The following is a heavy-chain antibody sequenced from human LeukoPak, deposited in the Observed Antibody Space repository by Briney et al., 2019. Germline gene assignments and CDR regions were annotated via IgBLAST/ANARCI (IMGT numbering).Heavy chain of an antibody. CDR3: ARVDNWNYDGMDV. CDR2: IYTSGGT. Sequence: SETLSLTCTVSGGSISSGSYYWSWIRQPAGKGLEWIGRIYTSGGTNYNPSLKSRVTISVDTSKNQFSLKLSSVTAADTAVYYCARVDNWNYDGMDVWGQGTTVTVSS. V-gene: IGHV4-61*02. CDR1: GGSISSGSYY. J-gene: IGHJ6*02. D-gene: IGHD1-20*01.